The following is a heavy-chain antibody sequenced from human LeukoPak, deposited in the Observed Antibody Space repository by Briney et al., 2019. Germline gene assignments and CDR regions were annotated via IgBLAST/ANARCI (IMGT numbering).Heavy chain of an antibody. D-gene: IGHD3-3*01. CDR1: GFAFSSYG. Sequence: SLLPSSATAGFAFSSYGMHWVRRAPGKGRVGVAVILYDGSNKYYTDSVKGRFTISRDNSKNTLYLQMNSLRAEDTAVYYCARDQEEWTSVYYLDYWGQGPLVTVSS. CDR2: ILYDGSNK. CDR3: ARDQEEWTSVYYLDY. J-gene: IGHJ4*02. V-gene: IGHV3-33*08.